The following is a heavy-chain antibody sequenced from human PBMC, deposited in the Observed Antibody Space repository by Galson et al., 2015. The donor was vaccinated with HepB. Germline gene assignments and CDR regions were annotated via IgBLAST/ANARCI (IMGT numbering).Heavy chain of an antibody. Sequence: TLSLTCAVSGGSISSDGYSWSWIRQPPGKGLEWIGYIYCSGGTYYNPSLKSRVTISVNRSKNQFSLRLSSVTAADTAVYYCARGMKSDYDFWSGHTWGNFDYWGQGTRVTVSS. CDR1: GGSISSDGYS. J-gene: IGHJ4*02. V-gene: IGHV4-30-2*01. CDR3: ARGMKSDYDFWSGHTWGNFDY. D-gene: IGHD3-3*01. CDR2: IYCSGGT.